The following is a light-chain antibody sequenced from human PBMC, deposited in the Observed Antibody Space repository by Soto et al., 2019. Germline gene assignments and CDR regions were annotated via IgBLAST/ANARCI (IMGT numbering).Light chain of an antibody. CDR2: AVS. CDR1: SSDFGGYNY. V-gene: IGLV2-14*01. J-gene: IGLJ1*01. CDR3: SSYTSSGTRV. Sequence: QSALTQPASVSGSPGQSITISCTGNSSDFGGYNYGSWYQQHPDKAPTLLIYAVSNRPSGVSTRFPGSQSGNTASLTSSGLQAEYEADYYCSSYTSSGTRVFGTGTKLTGL.